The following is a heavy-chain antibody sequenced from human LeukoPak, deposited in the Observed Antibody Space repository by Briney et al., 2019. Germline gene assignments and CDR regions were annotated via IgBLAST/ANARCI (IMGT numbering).Heavy chain of an antibody. CDR3: TRVRFSYYFDY. V-gene: IGHV3-49*04. D-gene: IGHD4-17*01. Sequence: GGSLRLSCAASGFTFSSYAMNWVRQAPGKGLEWVGFIRSKAYGGTTEYAASVKGRFTISRDDSKSIAYLQMNSLKTEDTAVYYCTRVRFSYYFDYWGQGTLVTVSS. CDR2: IRSKAYGGTT. J-gene: IGHJ4*02. CDR1: GFTFSSYA.